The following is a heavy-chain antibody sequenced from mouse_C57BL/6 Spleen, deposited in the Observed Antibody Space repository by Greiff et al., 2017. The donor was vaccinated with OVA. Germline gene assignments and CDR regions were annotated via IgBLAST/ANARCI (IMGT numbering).Heavy chain of an antibody. Sequence: QVQLQQPGAELVKPGASVKMSCKASGYTFTSYWITWVKQRPGQGLEWIGDIYPGSGSTNYNEKFKSKATLTVDTSSSTAYMQLSSLTSEDSAVYYCARRGYVNYYFDYWGQGTTLTVSS. V-gene: IGHV1-55*01. CDR2: IYPGSGST. CDR3: ARRGYVNYYFDY. J-gene: IGHJ2*01. CDR1: GYTFTSYW. D-gene: IGHD3-1*01.